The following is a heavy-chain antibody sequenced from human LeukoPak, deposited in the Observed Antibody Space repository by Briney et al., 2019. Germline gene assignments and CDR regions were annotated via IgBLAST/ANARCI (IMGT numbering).Heavy chain of an antibody. CDR2: INPFNGNT. Sequence: ASVKVSCKASGYTFITYGISWVRQAPGQGLEWMGWINPFNGNTDYSQKFQGRVTMTTDTSTTTAYMELSSLRSEDTAVYYCARDPNYDSSGYYPSRWFDPWGQGTLVTVSS. CDR3: ARDPNYDSSGYYPSRWFDP. CDR1: GYTFITYG. J-gene: IGHJ5*02. V-gene: IGHV1-18*01. D-gene: IGHD3-22*01.